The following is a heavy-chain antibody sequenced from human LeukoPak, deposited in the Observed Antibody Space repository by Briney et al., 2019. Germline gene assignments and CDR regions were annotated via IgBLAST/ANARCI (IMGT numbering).Heavy chain of an antibody. CDR1: GYTFSSYA. CDR3: ARRHSSSYYYGMDV. CDR2: IIPIFGTA. V-gene: IGHV1-69*13. Sequence: GASVKVSCKASGYTFSSYAISWVRQAPGQGLEWMGGIIPIFGTANYAQKFQGRVTITADESTSTAYMELSSLRSEDTAVYYCARRHSSSYYYGMDVWGQGTTVTVSS. J-gene: IGHJ6*02. D-gene: IGHD6-6*01.